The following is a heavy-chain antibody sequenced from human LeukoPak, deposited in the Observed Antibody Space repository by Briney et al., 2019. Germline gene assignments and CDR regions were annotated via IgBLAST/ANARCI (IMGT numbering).Heavy chain of an antibody. CDR1: GGSFSGYY. D-gene: IGHD4-17*01. CDR3: AAMTTVTMYSYFFDS. V-gene: IGHV4-34*01. CDR2: INHSGST. J-gene: IGHJ4*02. Sequence: SETLSLTCAVYGGSFSGYYWSWIRQPPGKGLEWIGEINHSGSTNYNPSLKSRVTISVDTSKNQFSLKLTSVTAADTAIYYCAAMTTVTMYSYFFDSWGQGTLLTVSS.